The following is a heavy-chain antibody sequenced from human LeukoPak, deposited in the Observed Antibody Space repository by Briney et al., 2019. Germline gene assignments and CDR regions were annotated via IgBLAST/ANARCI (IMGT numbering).Heavy chain of an antibody. J-gene: IGHJ4*02. CDR1: SGSISSSNYS. CDR3: VRHSSMTTVTYDY. Sequence: SETLSLTCTVSSGSISSSNYSWGWIRQPPGKGLEWIGSIFYSGSTYYNPSLKSRVTVSVDTSKNQFSLILSSVTAADTAVYYCVRHSSMTTVTYDYWGQGTLVTVSS. CDR2: IFYSGST. V-gene: IGHV4-39*01. D-gene: IGHD4-17*01.